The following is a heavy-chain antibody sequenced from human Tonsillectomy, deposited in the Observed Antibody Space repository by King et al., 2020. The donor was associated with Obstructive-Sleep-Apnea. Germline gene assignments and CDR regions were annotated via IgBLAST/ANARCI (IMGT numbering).Heavy chain of an antibody. V-gene: IGHV4-31*03. J-gene: IGHJ5*02. CDR2: MYFSGRT. CDR1: GGSISSGDFY. D-gene: IGHD1-26*01. Sequence: QLQESGPGLVRPSQTLSLTCSVSGGSISSGDFYWSWIRQHPGKGLEWIGHMYFSGRTYSNPSLRSRLTISVDTSKNQFSLRLSSVTAADTAVYYCARALGIVGVTRFDPWGQGTLVTVSS. CDR3: ARALGIVGVTRFDP.